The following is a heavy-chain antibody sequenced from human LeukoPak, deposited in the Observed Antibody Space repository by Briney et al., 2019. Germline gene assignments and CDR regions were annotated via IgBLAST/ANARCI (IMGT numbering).Heavy chain of an antibody. CDR2: IYTSGST. J-gene: IGHJ4*02. Sequence: PSETLSLTCTVSGDPMSHYYWSWIRQPPGKGLEWIGYIYTSGSTNYNPSLKSRVTISVDTSKNQFSLKLTSVTAADTAVYYCARHYSSSSHFDYWGQGTLVAVSS. D-gene: IGHD6-6*01. CDR3: ARHYSSSSHFDY. CDR1: GDPMSHYY. V-gene: IGHV4-4*09.